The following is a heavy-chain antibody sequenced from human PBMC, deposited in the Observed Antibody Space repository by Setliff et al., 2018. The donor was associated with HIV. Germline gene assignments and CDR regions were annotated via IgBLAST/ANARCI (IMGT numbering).Heavy chain of an antibody. CDR1: GGSISSGGFY. V-gene: IGHV4-61*02. J-gene: IGHJ4*02. Sequence: PSETLSLTCTVSGGSISSGGFYWSWIRQPAGKGLEWIGRIYTGGSTDFNPSLKSRLTISVDTSKNQFSLNLSSVTAADTAVYYCARDSCLYGSGGFCYWGQGTLVTVSS. CDR2: IYTGGST. D-gene: IGHD3-10*01. CDR3: ARDSCLYGSGGFCY.